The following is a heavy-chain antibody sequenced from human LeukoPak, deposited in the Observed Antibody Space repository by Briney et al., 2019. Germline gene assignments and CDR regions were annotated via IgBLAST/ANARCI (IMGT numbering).Heavy chain of an antibody. CDR1: GFTFSSYS. Sequence: GGSLRLSCAASGFTFSSYSMNWVRQAPGKGLEWVSSISSSSSYIYYADSVKGRFTISRDNAKNSLYLQMNSLRAEDTAVYYCARDSPTQGFNLWGQGTMVTVSS. V-gene: IGHV3-21*01. J-gene: IGHJ3*01. D-gene: IGHD3-10*01. CDR3: ARDSPTQGFNL. CDR2: ISSSSSYI.